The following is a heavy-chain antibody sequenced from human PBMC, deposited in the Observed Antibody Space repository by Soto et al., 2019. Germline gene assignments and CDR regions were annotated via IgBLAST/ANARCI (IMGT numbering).Heavy chain of an antibody. V-gene: IGHV3-15*07. D-gene: IGHD5-18*01. CDR2: IKSNTAGGTT. CDR3: SHGYYQYFNS. J-gene: IGHJ4*02. CDR1: GVTLTDFW. Sequence: PGGSLRLSCAVSGVTLTDFWMNWVRQAPGKGPEWVGRIKSNTAGGTTDFAAPVKGRFTISRDDSQNTLYLQMDSLKTEDTAVYYCSHGYYQYFNSWGPGTLVTVSS.